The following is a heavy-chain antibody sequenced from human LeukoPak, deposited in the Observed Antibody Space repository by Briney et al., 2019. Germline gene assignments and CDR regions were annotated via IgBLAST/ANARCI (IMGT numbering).Heavy chain of an antibody. CDR3: AKPGLALRYYFDY. CDR1: GFTFSSYA. J-gene: IGHJ4*02. Sequence: GGSLRLSCAASGFTFSSYAMSWVRQAPGKGLEWVSAISGSGGSTYYADSVKGRFTISSDNSKKTLYLQMNSLSAEETAVYYCAKPGLALRYYFDYWGQGTLVTVSS. V-gene: IGHV3-23*01. CDR2: ISGSGGST. D-gene: IGHD3/OR15-3a*01.